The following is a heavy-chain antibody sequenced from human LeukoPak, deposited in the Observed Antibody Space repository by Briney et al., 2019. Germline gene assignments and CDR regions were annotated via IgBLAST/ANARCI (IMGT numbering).Heavy chain of an antibody. CDR3: ARGQRWELLSYYFDY. CDR1: GGSISNFY. Sequence: SETLSLTCTVSGGSISNFYWSWIRQPPGKGLEWIGEINHSGSTNYNPSLKSRVTISVDTSKNQFSLKLSSVTAADTAVYYCARGQRWELLSYYFDYWGQGTLVTVSS. V-gene: IGHV4-34*01. J-gene: IGHJ4*02. CDR2: INHSGST. D-gene: IGHD1-26*01.